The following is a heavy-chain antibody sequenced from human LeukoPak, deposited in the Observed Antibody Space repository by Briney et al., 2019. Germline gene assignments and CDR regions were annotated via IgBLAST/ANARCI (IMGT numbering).Heavy chain of an antibody. CDR2: ISYDGSNK. D-gene: IGHD1-26*01. V-gene: IGHV3-30-3*01. J-gene: IGHJ4*02. CDR1: GFTFSSYA. Sequence: PGRSLRLSCAASGFTFSSYAMHWVRQAPGKGLEWVAVISYDGSNKYYTDSVKGRFTISRDNSKNTLYPQMNSLRAEDTAVYYCARDRVGATDYFDYWGQGTLVTVSS. CDR3: ARDRVGATDYFDY.